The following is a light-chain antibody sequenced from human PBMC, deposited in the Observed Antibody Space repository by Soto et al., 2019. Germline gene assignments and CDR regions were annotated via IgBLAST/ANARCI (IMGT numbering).Light chain of an antibody. J-gene: IGLJ2*01. CDR2: ESS. V-gene: IGLV1-40*01. CDR3: QSYDSSLSVVV. CDR1: SSNLGAEYD. Sequence: QSVLTQPSSVSGAPGQTVTISCTGSSSNLGAEYDVHWYQQLPGGAPKLLIYESSDRLSGVPDRFSGSKSGASASLAITGLQAEDEANYYCQSYDSSLSVVVFGGGTKLTVL.